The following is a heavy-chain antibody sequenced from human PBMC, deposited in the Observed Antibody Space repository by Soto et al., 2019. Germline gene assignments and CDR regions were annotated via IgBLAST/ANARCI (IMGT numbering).Heavy chain of an antibody. CDR2: IYPGDSDT. Sequence: GEALKTSCKGSGYSFTSYWIGWARQMPGKGLEWMGIIYPGDSDTRYRPSFQGQVTISADKSISTASLQWSSLQASDTAMYYFARLPLPYLKSGGPANYWGQGTLVTVSS. J-gene: IGHJ4*02. D-gene: IGHD2-15*01. V-gene: IGHV5-51*01. CDR1: GYSFTSYW. CDR3: ARLPLPYLKSGGPANY.